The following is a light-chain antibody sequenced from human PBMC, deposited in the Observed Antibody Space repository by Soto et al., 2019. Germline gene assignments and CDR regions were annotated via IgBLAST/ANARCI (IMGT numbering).Light chain of an antibody. J-gene: IGKJ3*01. CDR1: QSVRGN. Sequence: EIVMTQSPATLSVSPGXRATLSCRASQSVRGNLAWYQQKPGQAPRLLIYDASTRATGFPARFSGSGSGAEFPLTISSLQSQDFAVYYCQQWRTFGPGTKVDI. CDR2: DAS. V-gene: IGKV3-15*01. CDR3: QQWRT.